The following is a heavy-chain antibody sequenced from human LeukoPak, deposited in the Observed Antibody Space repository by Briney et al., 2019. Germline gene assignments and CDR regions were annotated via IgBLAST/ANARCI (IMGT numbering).Heavy chain of an antibody. Sequence: SETLSLTCTVSGGSISSYYWSWIRQPPGKGLEWIGYICTSGSTNYNPSLKSRVTISVDTSKNQFSLKLSSVTAADTAVYYCARLDHSNYYYYYMDVWGKGTTVTVSS. CDR2: ICTSGST. CDR3: ARLDHSNYYYYYMDV. CDR1: GGSISSYY. J-gene: IGHJ6*03. V-gene: IGHV4-4*09. D-gene: IGHD4-11*01.